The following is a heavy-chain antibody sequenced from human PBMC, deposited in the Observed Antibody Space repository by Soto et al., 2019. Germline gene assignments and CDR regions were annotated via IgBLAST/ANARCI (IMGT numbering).Heavy chain of an antibody. Sequence: GGSLRLSCAASGFTFSSYAMSWVRQAPGKGLEWVSAISGSGGSTYYADSVKGRFTISRDNSKNTLYLQMNSLRAEDTAVYYCAKDLSDILTTPSYYYYYYGVDVWGQGTTVTVSS. CDR3: AKDLSDILTTPSYYYYYYGVDV. J-gene: IGHJ6*02. D-gene: IGHD4-17*01. CDR2: ISGSGGST. CDR1: GFTFSSYA. V-gene: IGHV3-23*01.